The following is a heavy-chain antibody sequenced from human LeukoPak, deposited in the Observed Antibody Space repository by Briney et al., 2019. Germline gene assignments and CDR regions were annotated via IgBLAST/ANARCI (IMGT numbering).Heavy chain of an antibody. J-gene: IGHJ5*02. CDR3: ATARPWGYGDNWFDP. CDR1: GYTFTDYY. V-gene: IGHV1-69-2*01. Sequence: EASVKVSCKVSGYTFTDYYMHWVQRAPGKGLEWMGLVDPEDGETIYAEKFRGRVTITADTSTDTAYMELSSLRSEDTAVYYCATARPWGYGDNWFDPWGQGTLVTVSS. D-gene: IGHD5-18*01. CDR2: VDPEDGET.